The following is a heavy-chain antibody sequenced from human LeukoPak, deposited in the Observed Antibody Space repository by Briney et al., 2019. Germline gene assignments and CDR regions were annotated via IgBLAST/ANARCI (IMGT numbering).Heavy chain of an antibody. CDR3: ATESGYGSGSSFDY. J-gene: IGHJ4*02. D-gene: IGHD3-10*01. CDR2: IYSGGST. V-gene: IGHV3-66*01. CDR1: GFTVSSNY. Sequence: GGSLRLSCAASGFTVSSNYMSWVRQAPGKGLEWVSVIYSGGSTYYADSVKGRFTISRDNSKNTLYLQMNSLRAEDTAVYYCATESGYGSGSSFDYWGQGTLVTVSS.